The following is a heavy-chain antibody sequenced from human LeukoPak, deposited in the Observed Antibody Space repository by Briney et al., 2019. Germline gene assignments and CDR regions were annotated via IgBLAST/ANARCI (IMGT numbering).Heavy chain of an antibody. V-gene: IGHV3-21*01. D-gene: IGHD6-13*01. CDR3: ARDNEGSRPWVSYYYYMDV. CDR1: GFTFSSYS. Sequence: GGSLRLSCAASGFTFSSYSMNWVRQAPGKGLEWVSSISSSSSYIYYADSVKGRFTISRDNAKNSLYLQMNSLRAEDTAVYYCARDNEGSRPWVSYYYYMDVWGKGTTVTVSS. CDR2: ISSSSSYI. J-gene: IGHJ6*03.